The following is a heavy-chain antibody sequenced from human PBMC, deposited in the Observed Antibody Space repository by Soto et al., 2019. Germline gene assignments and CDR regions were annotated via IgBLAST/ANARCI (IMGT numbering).Heavy chain of an antibody. CDR2: MNPNSGNT. CDR1: GYTFTSYD. V-gene: IGHV1-8*01. J-gene: IGHJ4*02. Sequence: QVQLVQSGAEVKKPGASVKVSGKASGYTFTSYDINWVRQATGQGLEWMGWMNPNSGNTGYAQKFQGRVTMTRDTSINTAYMELSSLRSEDTAVYYCAREAAGRSYQPIDFWGQGTLVTVSS. D-gene: IGHD2-15*01. CDR3: AREAAGRSYQPIDF.